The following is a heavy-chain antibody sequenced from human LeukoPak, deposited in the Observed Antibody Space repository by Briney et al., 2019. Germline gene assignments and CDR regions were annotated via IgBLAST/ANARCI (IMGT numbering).Heavy chain of an antibody. D-gene: IGHD3-9*01. J-gene: IGHJ4*02. CDR3: ARGRIQYYDILTGLLQWDY. Sequence: GASVKVSCKASGCTFTSYDINWVRQATGQGLEWMGWMNPNSGNTGYAQKFQGRVTMTRNTSISTAYMELSSLRSEDTAVYYCARGRIQYYDILTGLLQWDYWGQGTLVTVSS. CDR1: GCTFTSYD. V-gene: IGHV1-8*01. CDR2: MNPNSGNT.